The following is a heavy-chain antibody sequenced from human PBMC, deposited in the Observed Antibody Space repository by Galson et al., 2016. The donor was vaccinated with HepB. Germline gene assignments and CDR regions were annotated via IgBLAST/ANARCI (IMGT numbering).Heavy chain of an antibody. CDR2: ISYDGSNK. CDR1: GFTFSSYA. V-gene: IGHV3-30-3*01. CDR3: AREGGPIFGVVMTRGYYYYGMDV. D-gene: IGHD3-3*01. J-gene: IGHJ6*02. Sequence: SLRLSCAASGFTFSSYAMHWVRQAPGKGLEWVAVISYDGSNKYYADSVKGRFTISRDNSKNTLYLQMNSLRAEDTAVYYCAREGGPIFGVVMTRGYYYYGMDVWGQGTTVTVSS.